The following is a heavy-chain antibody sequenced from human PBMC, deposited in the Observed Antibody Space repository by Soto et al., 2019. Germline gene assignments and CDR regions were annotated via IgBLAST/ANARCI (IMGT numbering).Heavy chain of an antibody. CDR2: INAGNGNT. D-gene: IGHD2-8*01. CDR3: ARFMLYSSYFDY. Sequence: ASVKVSCKASGYTFTSYAMHWVRQAPGQRLEWMGWINAGNGNTKYSQKFQGRVTITRDTSASTAYMELSSLRSEDTAVYYCARFMLYSSYFDYWGQGTLVTVSS. V-gene: IGHV1-3*01. J-gene: IGHJ4*02. CDR1: GYTFTSYA.